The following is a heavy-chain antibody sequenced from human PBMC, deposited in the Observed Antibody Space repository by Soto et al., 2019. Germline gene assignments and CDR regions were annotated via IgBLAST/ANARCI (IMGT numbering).Heavy chain of an antibody. V-gene: IGHV3-66*01. CDR3: AKDLFITGTAGAY. D-gene: IGHD1-7*01. CDR2: IYSGGYT. CDR1: GFDVSNTD. Sequence: GGSLRLSCAASGFDVSNTDMSWVRQAPGKGLEWVSVIYSGGYTNYADSVKGRFIVSRDSPKNTLYLQMDSLRADDTAVYYCAKDLFITGTAGAYWGQGTLVTVSS. J-gene: IGHJ4*02.